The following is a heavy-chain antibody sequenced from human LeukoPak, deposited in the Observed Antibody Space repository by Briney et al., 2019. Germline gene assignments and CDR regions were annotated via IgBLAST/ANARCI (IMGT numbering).Heavy chain of an antibody. CDR2: ISSSSYI. V-gene: IGHV3-21*01. Sequence: GESLRLSCAASGFTFSSYAMSWVRQAPGKGLEWVSSISSSSYIYYADSVKGRFTISRDNAKNSLYLQMNSLRAEDTAVYYCARDISPDDYFDSHKCYYDAFDIWGQGTLVTVSS. J-gene: IGHJ3*02. CDR3: ARDISPDDYFDSHKCYYDAFDI. D-gene: IGHD3-22*01. CDR1: GFTFSSYA.